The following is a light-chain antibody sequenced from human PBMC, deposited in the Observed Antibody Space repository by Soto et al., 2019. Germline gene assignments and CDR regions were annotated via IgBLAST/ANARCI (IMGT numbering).Light chain of an antibody. J-gene: IGKJ4*01. CDR3: QQDGSSPS. Sequence: EIVLTQSPGTLSLSPGERVTLSCRASQSVRSSYLAWYQQKPGQAPSLLIYGASNRATGIADRFSGSGSGTDFTLTISRLEPEAFAVYYCQQDGSSPSFGGGTKVEIK. CDR1: QSVRSSY. CDR2: GAS. V-gene: IGKV3-20*01.